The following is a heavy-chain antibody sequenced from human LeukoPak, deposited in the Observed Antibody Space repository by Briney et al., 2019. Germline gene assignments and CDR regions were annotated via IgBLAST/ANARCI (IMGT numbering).Heavy chain of an antibody. CDR3: ARGYCSSTSCYYLDY. V-gene: IGHV4-61*10. D-gene: IGHD2-2*01. Sequence: SETLSLTCTVSGGSISSGSYYWSWIRQPAGKGLEWIGYIYYSGSTNYNPSLKSRVTISVDTSKNQFSLKLSSVTAADTAVYYCARGYCSSTSCYYLDYWGQGTLVTVSS. CDR2: IYYSGST. J-gene: IGHJ4*02. CDR1: GGSISSGSYY.